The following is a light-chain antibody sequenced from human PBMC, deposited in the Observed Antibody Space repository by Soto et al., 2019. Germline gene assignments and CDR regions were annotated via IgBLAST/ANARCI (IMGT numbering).Light chain of an antibody. Sequence: QSVLTQPASVSGSPGQSITISCTGTSSDIGTYKYVSWFQHHPGKAPKLIIFEVSNRPSGVPDRFSGSKSGNTASLTISGLQAEDEADYYCCSYAGTYTPYVFGTGTKLTVL. J-gene: IGLJ1*01. CDR2: EVS. CDR3: CSYAGTYTPYV. V-gene: IGLV2-14*01. CDR1: SSDIGTYKY.